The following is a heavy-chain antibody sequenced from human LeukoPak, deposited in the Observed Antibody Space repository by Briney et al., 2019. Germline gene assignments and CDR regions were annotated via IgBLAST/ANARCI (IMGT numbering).Heavy chain of an antibody. CDR3: AREGLMSHTKDY. D-gene: IGHD3-16*01. Sequence: GGSLRLSCSAPGFTFSSYSMNWVRQAPGKGLEWVSSISSSSSYIYYADSVKGRFTISRDNAKNSLYLQMNSLRAEDTAVYYCAREGLMSHTKDYWGQGTLVTVSS. V-gene: IGHV3-21*01. CDR1: GFTFSSYS. CDR2: ISSSSSYI. J-gene: IGHJ4*02.